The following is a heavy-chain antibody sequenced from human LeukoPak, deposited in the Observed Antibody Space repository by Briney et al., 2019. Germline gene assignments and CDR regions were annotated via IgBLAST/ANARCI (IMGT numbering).Heavy chain of an antibody. D-gene: IGHD2-2*01. Sequence: ASVKVSCKASGYTFTSYGISLVRQAPGQGLEWMGWISAYNGNTNYAQKLQGRVTMTTDTSTSTAYMELRSLRSDDTAVYYCARVFWGQDIVVVPAVPVDYWGQGTLVTVSS. V-gene: IGHV1-18*01. CDR2: ISAYNGNT. J-gene: IGHJ4*02. CDR1: GYTFTSYG. CDR3: ARVFWGQDIVVVPAVPVDY.